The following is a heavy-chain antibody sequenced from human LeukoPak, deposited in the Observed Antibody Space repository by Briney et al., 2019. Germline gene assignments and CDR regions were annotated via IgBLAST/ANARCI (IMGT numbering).Heavy chain of an antibody. CDR2: ISASGGTT. CDR1: GFTFSNYA. Sequence: GGSLRLSCAASGFTFSNYAMSWVRQAPGRGLEWVSVISASGGTTYYADSVKGRFTISRDNSKNTLYLQMNSLRAKDTAVYYCARGWRSVDFWGQGTLVTVSS. D-gene: IGHD3-16*01. J-gene: IGHJ4*02. CDR3: ARGWRSVDF. V-gene: IGHV3-23*01.